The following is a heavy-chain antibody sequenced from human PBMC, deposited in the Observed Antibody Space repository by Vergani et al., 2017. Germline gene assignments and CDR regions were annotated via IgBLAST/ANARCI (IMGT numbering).Heavy chain of an antibody. CDR3: AREVGCPYDAGRYCAYEFDY. V-gene: IGHV4-38-2*02. CDR1: GYSISSGYY. D-gene: IGHD2-15*01. CDR2: IYHTGST. J-gene: IGHJ4*02. Sequence: QVQLQESGPGLVKPSETLSLTCTVSGYSISSGYYWGWIRQTPGKGLEWIGTIYHTGSTSYNPSLMSRVTISLDTPKNQFSLRLSSAAAADTAVYYCAREVGCPYDAGRYCAYEFDYWGQGTRVTVSS.